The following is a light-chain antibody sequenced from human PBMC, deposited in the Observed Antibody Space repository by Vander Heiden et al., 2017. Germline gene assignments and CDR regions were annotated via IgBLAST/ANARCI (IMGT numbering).Light chain of an antibody. Sequence: SSELTQAPAVSVALGQTVRITCQGDSLRSYYASWYQQKPGQAPVLVIYGKNNRPSGTPDRFSGSSSGNTASLTITGAQAEDEADYYCNSRDSSGNHVVFGGGTKLTVL. J-gene: IGLJ2*01. CDR2: GKN. V-gene: IGLV3-19*01. CDR1: SLRSYY. CDR3: NSRDSSGNHVV.